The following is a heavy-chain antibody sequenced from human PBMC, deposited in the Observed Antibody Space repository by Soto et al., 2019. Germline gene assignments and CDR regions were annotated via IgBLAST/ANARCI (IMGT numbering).Heavy chain of an antibody. V-gene: IGHV3-23*01. Sequence: GGSLRLSCAASGFTFSSYAMSWVRQAPGKGLEWVSGVSGSGGRTYYADSVKGRFTISRDNSKHTLYLQMNSLRAEDTAVYYCAKADDFWSGYHIYYYYGMDVWGQGTTVTVSS. CDR3: AKADDFWSGYHIYYYYGMDV. CDR1: GFTFSSYA. D-gene: IGHD3-3*01. J-gene: IGHJ6*02. CDR2: VSGSGGRT.